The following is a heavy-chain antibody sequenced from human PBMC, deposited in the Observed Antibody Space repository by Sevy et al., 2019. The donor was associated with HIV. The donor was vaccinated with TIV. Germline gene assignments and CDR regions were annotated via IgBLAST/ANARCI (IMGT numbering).Heavy chain of an antibody. V-gene: IGHV3-30*04. J-gene: IGHJ4*02. D-gene: IGHD3-16*01. CDR1: TFTFGHYA. CDR3: ARDWGTPPTAILYYFDY. Sequence: GGSLGLSCAASTFTFGHYAMHWVRQAPGKGLQWVAGISYEGSNEYYTDSVKGRFTISRDNSKNTLNLEMNNLRVEDTSLYYCARDWGTPPTAILYYFDYWGQGIPVTVSS. CDR2: ISYEGSNE.